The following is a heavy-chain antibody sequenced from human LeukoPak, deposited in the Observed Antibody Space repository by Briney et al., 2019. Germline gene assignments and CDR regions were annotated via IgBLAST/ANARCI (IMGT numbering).Heavy chain of an antibody. V-gene: IGHV3-21*01. CDR2: ISSSSGYI. D-gene: IGHD4-17*01. J-gene: IGHJ4*02. Sequence: GGSLRLSCAASGFTFSSYSMNWVRQAPGKGLEWVSSISSSSGYIYYADSVKGRFTISRDNAKNSLYLQMNSLRAEDTAVYYCARAGDYGDFFDYWGQGTLVTVSS. CDR3: ARAGDYGDFFDY. CDR1: GFTFSSYS.